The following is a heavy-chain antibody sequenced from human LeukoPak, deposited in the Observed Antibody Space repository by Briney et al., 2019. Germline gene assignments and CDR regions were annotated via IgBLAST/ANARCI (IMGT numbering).Heavy chain of an antibody. D-gene: IGHD3-22*01. CDR1: GFTFGDYA. V-gene: IGHV3-49*04. CDR3: TRAVVTTMIVVVTPLYYSDY. J-gene: IGHJ4*02. CDR2: IRSKAYGGTT. Sequence: GGSLRLSCTASGFTFGDYAMSWVRQAPGKGLEWVGFIRSKAYGGTTEYAASVKGRFTISRDDSKSIAYLQMNSLKTEDTAVYYCTRAVVTTMIVVVTPLYYSDYWGQGTLVTVSS.